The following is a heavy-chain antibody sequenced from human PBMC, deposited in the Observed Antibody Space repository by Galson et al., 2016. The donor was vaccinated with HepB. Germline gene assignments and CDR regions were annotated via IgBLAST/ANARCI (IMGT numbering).Heavy chain of an antibody. V-gene: IGHV4-4*02. Sequence: SETLSLTCVVSGGSISGDNWWTWVRQSPGKGLEWIGEIHHSGSTNYNPSLKSRVTISVDKSKKQFSLNLTSVTAADTAVYYCARGRGVTSRGWFDPWGQGTLVTVSS. CDR1: GGSISGDNW. CDR3: ARGRGVTSRGWFDP. J-gene: IGHJ5*02. CDR2: IHHSGST. D-gene: IGHD2-21*02.